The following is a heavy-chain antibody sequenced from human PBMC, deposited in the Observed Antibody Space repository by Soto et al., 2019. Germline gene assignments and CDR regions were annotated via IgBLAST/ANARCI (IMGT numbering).Heavy chain of an antibody. CDR3: ARGWGRRFDY. Sequence: QVQLQQWGAGLLKPSETLSLTCAVYGGSFSGYYWNWIRQPPGKGLEWIGEINHSGSTNYNPSLKSGVTLSVDTSKNQFSLKLSSVTAADTAVYYCARGWGRRFDYWGQGTLVTVSS. CDR1: GGSFSGYY. CDR2: INHSGST. D-gene: IGHD7-27*01. V-gene: IGHV4-34*01. J-gene: IGHJ4*02.